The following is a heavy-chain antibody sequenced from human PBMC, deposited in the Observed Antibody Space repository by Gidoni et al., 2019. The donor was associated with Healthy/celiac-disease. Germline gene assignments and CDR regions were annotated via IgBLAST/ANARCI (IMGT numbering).Heavy chain of an antibody. J-gene: IGHJ6*02. CDR3: AKDQTRYYDSSGYYYYGMDV. CDR2: ISYDGSNK. Sequence: QVQLVESGGGVVQPGRSLRLSCAASGFTFSSYGMHWVRQAPGKGLEWVAVISYDGSNKYYADSVKGRFTISRDNPKNTLYLQMNSLRAEDTAVYYCAKDQTRYYDSSGYYYYGMDVWGQGTTVTVSS. CDR1: GFTFSSYG. D-gene: IGHD3-22*01. V-gene: IGHV3-30*18.